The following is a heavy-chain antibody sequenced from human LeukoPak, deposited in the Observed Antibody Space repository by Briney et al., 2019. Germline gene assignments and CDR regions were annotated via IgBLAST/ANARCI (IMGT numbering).Heavy chain of an antibody. J-gene: IGHJ6*02. CDR2: ITSRSDYI. Sequence: GGSLRLSCAASGFAFNTYSMNWVRQAPGRGLEWVSSITSRSDYIYYADSLKGRFTISRDNSKNTLYLQMNSLRAEDTAVYYCAKTFSVAGDYYYYGMDVWGQGTTVTVSS. D-gene: IGHD6-19*01. V-gene: IGHV3-21*04. CDR3: AKTFSVAGDYYYYGMDV. CDR1: GFAFNTYS.